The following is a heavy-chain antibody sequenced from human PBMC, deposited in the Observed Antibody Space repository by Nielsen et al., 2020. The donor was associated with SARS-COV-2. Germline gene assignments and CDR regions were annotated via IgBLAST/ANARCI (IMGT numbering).Heavy chain of an antibody. Sequence: GGSLRLSCAASGFTFSDYYMNWVRQAPGKGLEWLSYISSSSETRYYGESVKGRFTISRDNAKNSLYLQMNSLRAEDTALYYCAKAKLATVTYYFDYWGQGTLVTVSS. J-gene: IGHJ4*02. CDR3: AKAKLATVTYYFDY. V-gene: IGHV3-11*01. CDR2: ISSSSETR. D-gene: IGHD4-17*01. CDR1: GFTFSDYY.